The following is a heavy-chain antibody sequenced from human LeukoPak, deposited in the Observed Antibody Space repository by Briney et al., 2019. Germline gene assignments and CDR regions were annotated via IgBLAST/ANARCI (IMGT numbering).Heavy chain of an antibody. CDR2: INGDGRDK. CDR3: ARGVDSAIDW. J-gene: IGHJ4*02. V-gene: IGHV3-7*01. Sequence: GGSLRLSCAASGFTFSSYWMNWVRQAPGKGLEWVANINGDGRDKYYVGSVRGRFTISRDNADNALYLEMNSLRGDDTALYYCARGVDSAIDWWGQGTLVTVSS. D-gene: IGHD3-9*01. CDR1: GFTFSSYW.